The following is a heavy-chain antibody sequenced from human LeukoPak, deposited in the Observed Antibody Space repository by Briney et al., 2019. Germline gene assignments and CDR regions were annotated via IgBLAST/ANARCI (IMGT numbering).Heavy chain of an antibody. J-gene: IGHJ3*02. V-gene: IGHV4-59*01. CDR1: GGSISSYY. CDR2: IYYSGST. CDR3: ARDTRGAFDI. Sequence: PSETPSLTCTVSGGSISSYYWSWIRQPPGKGLEWIGYIYYSGSTNYNPSLKSRVTISVDTSKNQFSLKLSSVTAADTAVYYCARDTRGAFDIWGQGTMVTVSS.